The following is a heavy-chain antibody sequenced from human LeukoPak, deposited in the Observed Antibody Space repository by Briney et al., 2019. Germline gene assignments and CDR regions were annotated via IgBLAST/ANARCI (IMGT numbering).Heavy chain of an antibody. CDR1: GYTFTGND. V-gene: IGHV1-2*02. J-gene: IGHJ4*02. D-gene: IGHD6-25*01. Sequence: ASVKVSCKASGYTFTGNDMHWVRQAPGQGLEWMGWINPNSGDTNYAQKFQGRVTLTRDTSITTAYMVLTSLTSDDTAVYYCVRALPSAGWGQGTLVTVSS. CDR3: VRALPSAG. CDR2: INPNSGDT.